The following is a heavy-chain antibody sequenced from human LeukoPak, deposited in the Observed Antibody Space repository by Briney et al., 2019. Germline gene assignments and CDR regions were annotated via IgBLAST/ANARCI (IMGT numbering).Heavy chain of an antibody. V-gene: IGHV1-8*03. CDR2: MNPNSGIT. J-gene: IGHJ4*02. CDR1: GYSFTNYD. D-gene: IGHD3-22*01. CDR3: AREDFYDSGSNDY. Sequence: ASVKVSCKASGYSFTNYDINWVRQATGQGLEWMGWMNPNSGITAYAQKFQGRVTITRNTSISTAYMELSGLRSEDTAVYYCAREDFYDSGSNDYWGRGTLVTVSS.